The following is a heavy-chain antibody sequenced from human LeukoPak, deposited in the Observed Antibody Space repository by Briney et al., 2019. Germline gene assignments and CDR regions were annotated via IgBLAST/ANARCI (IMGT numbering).Heavy chain of an antibody. CDR2: FYASGTT. J-gene: IGHJ3*01. D-gene: IGHD5-18*01. V-gene: IGHV4-4*07. CDR1: GGSIVSHY. CDR3: ARQGTQLWLKQTFDV. Sequence: SETLSLTCTVSGGSIVSHYWNWIRQPAGRGLEWIGRFYASGTTNTSPSLKSRVTMSVDTSMNQFSLKLSSVTAADTAVYFCARQGTQLWLKQTFDVWGQGTMVTVSS.